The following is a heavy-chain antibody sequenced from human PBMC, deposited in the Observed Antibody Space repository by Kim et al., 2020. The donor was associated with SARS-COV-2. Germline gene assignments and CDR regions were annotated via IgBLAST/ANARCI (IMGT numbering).Heavy chain of an antibody. J-gene: IGHJ6*03. Sequence: SETLSLTCTVSGVSISSYYWSWIRQPPGKGLEWIGHIYYSGSTNYNPSLKSRVTISVASSKNQFSLKLSPVTAADTAVYYCARHVVYSYGSHLANDYDYYCYVDVWGKGSEVTVS. V-gene: IGHV4-59*08. CDR1: GVSISSYY. CDR2: IYYSGST. D-gene: IGHD5-18*01. CDR3: ARHVVYSYGSHLANDYDYYCYVDV.